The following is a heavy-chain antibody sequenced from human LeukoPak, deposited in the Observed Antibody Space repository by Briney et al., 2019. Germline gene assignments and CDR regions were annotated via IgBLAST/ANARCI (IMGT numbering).Heavy chain of an antibody. CDR1: GFTFSNYG. Sequence: GGSLRLSCAASGFTFSNYGMHWVRQAPGKGLEWVALVSYAGSNKYYVDSVKGRFTISRDNSKNTLYLQMNSLRAEDTAVYYCAKDRATMTTRIFDFWGQGTLVTVSS. CDR3: AKDRATMTTRIFDF. J-gene: IGHJ4*02. CDR2: VSYAGSNK. V-gene: IGHV3-30*18. D-gene: IGHD4-17*01.